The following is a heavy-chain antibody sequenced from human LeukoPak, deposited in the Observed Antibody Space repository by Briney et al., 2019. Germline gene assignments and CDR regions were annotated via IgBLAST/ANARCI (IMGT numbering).Heavy chain of an antibody. J-gene: IGHJ5*02. D-gene: IGHD6-13*01. Sequence: SETLSLTCTVSGGSISSYYWSWIRQPAGKGLEWIGRIYTSGSTNYNPSLKSRVTISVDTSKNQFSLKLSSVAAADTAVYYCAREEGSSWYGDWFDPSGQGTLVTVSS. CDR3: AREEGSSWYGDWFDP. CDR1: GGSISSYY. V-gene: IGHV4-4*07. CDR2: IYTSGST.